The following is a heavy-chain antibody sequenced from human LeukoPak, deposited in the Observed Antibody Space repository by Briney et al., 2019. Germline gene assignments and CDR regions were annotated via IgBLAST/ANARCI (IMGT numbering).Heavy chain of an antibody. CDR2: ISSSSSYI. J-gene: IGHJ5*02. CDR1: GFTFSSYS. V-gene: IGHV3-21*01. CDR3: ARDRQWSHWFDP. D-gene: IGHD6-19*01. Sequence: GGSLRLSCAASGFTFSSYSMNWVRQAPGKGLEWVSSISSSSSYIYYADSVKGRFTISRDNAKNSLYLQMNSLRAEDTAVYYCARDRQWSHWFDPWGQGTLVTVSS.